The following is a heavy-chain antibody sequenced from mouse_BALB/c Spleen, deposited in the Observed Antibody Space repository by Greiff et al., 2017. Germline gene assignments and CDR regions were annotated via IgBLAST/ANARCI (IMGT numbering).Heavy chain of an antibody. V-gene: IGHV2-2*02. CDR1: GFSLTSYG. Sequence: QVQLKQSGPGLVQPSQSLSITCTVSGFSLTSYGVHWVRQSPGKGLEWLGVIWSGGSTDYNAAFISRLSISKDNSKSQVFFKMNSLQANDTAIYYCARNGRITTNYYAMDYWGQGTSVTVSS. CDR3: ARNGRITTNYYAMDY. D-gene: IGHD2-4*01. CDR2: IWSGGST. J-gene: IGHJ4*01.